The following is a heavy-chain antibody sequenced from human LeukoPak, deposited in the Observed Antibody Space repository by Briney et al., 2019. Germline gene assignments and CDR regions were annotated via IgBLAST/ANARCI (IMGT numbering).Heavy chain of an antibody. J-gene: IGHJ3*02. CDR3: AKEYRPNDAFDI. V-gene: IGHV3-11*04. Sequence: GGSLRLSCAASGFTFSDYYMSWIRQAPGKGLEWVSYISSSGSTIYYADSVKGRFTISRDNAKNSLYLQMNSLRAEDAAVYYCAKEYRPNDAFDIWGQGTMVTVSS. D-gene: IGHD3-16*02. CDR1: GFTFSDYY. CDR2: ISSSGSTI.